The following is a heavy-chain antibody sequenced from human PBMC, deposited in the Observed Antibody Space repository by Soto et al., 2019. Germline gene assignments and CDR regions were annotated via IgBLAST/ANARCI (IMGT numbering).Heavy chain of an antibody. CDR3: ARVVQQPISSNYYGLDV. CDR2: IDPRGGST. V-gene: IGHV1-46*01. Sequence: VQLVQSGAEVKKPGASVKVSCEASGYVFTSHFIRWVRQAPGQGLEWIGVIDPRGGSTNSAQKFRGRVTLTRDTSTSTVYMDLSSLRSADTAIYHCARVVQQPISSNYYGLDVWGQGTTVTVSS. J-gene: IGHJ6*02. D-gene: IGHD6-13*01. CDR1: GYVFTSHF.